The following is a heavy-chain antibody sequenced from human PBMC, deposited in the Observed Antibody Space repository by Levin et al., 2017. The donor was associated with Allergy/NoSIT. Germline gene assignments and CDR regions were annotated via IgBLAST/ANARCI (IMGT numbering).Heavy chain of an antibody. CDR3: AKKVRDYYESGTYSSLDY. V-gene: IGHV3-23*01. D-gene: IGHD3-10*01. CDR2: IKGSGIRT. CDR1: GFTFSSFA. Sequence: GESLKISCAASGFTFSSFAMSWVRQAPGKGLEWVSGIKGSGIRTFYADSVKGRFTISRDNSKNTLYLQMNSLRPEDTAIYYCAKKVRDYYESGTYSSLDYWGQGTLVSVSS. J-gene: IGHJ4*02.